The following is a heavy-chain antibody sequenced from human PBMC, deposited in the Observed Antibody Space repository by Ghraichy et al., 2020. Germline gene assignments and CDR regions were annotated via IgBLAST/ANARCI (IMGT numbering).Heavy chain of an antibody. Sequence: GGSLRLSFAASGFSFSSYAMSWVRQAPGKGLEWVTSISGGGSSTYYADSVKGRFTISRDNSKNTLYLQMNSLRAEDTAVYYCAKCYTRGWYAVAPHYFDYWGQGTLVTVSS. CDR2: ISGGGSST. CDR1: GFSFSSYA. V-gene: IGHV3-23*01. J-gene: IGHJ4*02. D-gene: IGHD6-19*01. CDR3: AKCYTRGWYAVAPHYFDY.